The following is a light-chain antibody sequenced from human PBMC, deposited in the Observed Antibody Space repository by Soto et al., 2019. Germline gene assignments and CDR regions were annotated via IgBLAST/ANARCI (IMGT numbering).Light chain of an antibody. J-gene: IGLJ2*01. CDR1: SSDIGAYNY. V-gene: IGLV2-14*03. Sequence: QSALTQPASVSESPGQSITISCTGTSSDIGAYNYVSWYQHHPGKAPKLMIDDVSSRPSGISNRFSGSKSGNTASLTISGLQAEDEADYYCSSYTSSITVIFGVGTKLTVL. CDR2: DVS. CDR3: SSYTSSITVI.